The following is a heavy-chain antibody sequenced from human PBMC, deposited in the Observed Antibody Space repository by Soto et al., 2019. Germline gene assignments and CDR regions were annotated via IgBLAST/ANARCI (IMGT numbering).Heavy chain of an antibody. J-gene: IGHJ4*02. CDR2: IYHNGST. Sequence: SETLSLTCVVSGGSISSNSWWSWVRQPPGKGLEWIGEIYHNGSTNYKSSLKSRVIIKLDKSKNQFSLKMISVTAADTALYYCARDTYYSDSGPNFQYYFDSWGQGTLVTVSS. V-gene: IGHV4-4*02. D-gene: IGHD3-22*01. CDR1: GGSISSNSW. CDR3: ARDTYYSDSGPNFQYYFDS.